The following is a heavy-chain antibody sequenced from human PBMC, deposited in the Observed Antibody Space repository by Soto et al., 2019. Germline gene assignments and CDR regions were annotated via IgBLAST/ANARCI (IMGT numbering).Heavy chain of an antibody. CDR2: IYYSGST. D-gene: IGHD3-3*01. CDR1: GGSISSGDYY. V-gene: IGHV4-30-4*01. CDR3: ARERYDFSTRQKNNWFDP. J-gene: IGHJ5*02. Sequence: SETLSLTCTVSGGSISSGDYYWSWIRQPPGKGLEWIGYIYYSGSTYYNPSLKSRVTISVDTSKNQFSLKLSSVTAADTAVYYCARERYDFSTRQKNNWFDPWGQGTLVTVSS.